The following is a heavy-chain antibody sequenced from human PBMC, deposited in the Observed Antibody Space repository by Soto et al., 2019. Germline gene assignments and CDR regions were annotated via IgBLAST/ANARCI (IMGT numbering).Heavy chain of an antibody. CDR3: ARDCSGGSCYYYYGMDV. CDR2: IYSGGST. Sequence: EVQLVESGGGLIQPGGSLRLSCAASGFTVSSNYMSWVRQAPGKGLEWVSVIYSGGSTYYADSVKGRFTISRDNSKNTLYLQMNSLGAEDTAVYYCARDCSGGSCYYYYGMDVWGQGTTVTVSS. J-gene: IGHJ6*02. D-gene: IGHD2-15*01. V-gene: IGHV3-53*01. CDR1: GFTVSSNY.